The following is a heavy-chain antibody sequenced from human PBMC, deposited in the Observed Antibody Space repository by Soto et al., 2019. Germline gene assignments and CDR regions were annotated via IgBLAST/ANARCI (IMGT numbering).Heavy chain of an antibody. V-gene: IGHV1-3*01. Sequence: QVQLVQSGAEVKKPGASVKVSCETSGYTFTTFAMHWVRQAPGQSLEWLGYINAGNGNIKYAQKFQDRVTITRDTSARTVYLELSSLTSEDQDTYYCARLRVDIWSAEFFDHWGQGTRVNVSS. CDR2: INAGNGNI. D-gene: IGHD3-3*01. CDR3: ARLRVDIWSAEFFDH. CDR1: GYTFTTFA. J-gene: IGHJ4*02.